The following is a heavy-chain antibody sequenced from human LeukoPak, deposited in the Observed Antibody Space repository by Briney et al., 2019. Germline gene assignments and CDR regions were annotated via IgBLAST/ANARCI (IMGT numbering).Heavy chain of an antibody. J-gene: IGHJ4*02. CDR1: GFTFSNYN. Sequence: GGSLRLSCAASGFTFSNYNMIWVRQAPGKGMECISYITSSSSNIHYADSVKGRFTISRDNAKKSLYLQMNSLRAEDTAVYYCARVWDGYSGEDYWGQGTLVTVSS. CDR2: ITSSSSNI. CDR3: ARVWDGYSGEDY. D-gene: IGHD5-18*01. V-gene: IGHV3-48*01.